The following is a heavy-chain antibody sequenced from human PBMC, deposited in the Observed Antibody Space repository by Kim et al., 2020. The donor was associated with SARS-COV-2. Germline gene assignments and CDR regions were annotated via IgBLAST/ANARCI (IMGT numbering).Heavy chain of an antibody. CDR1: GGSISSYY. J-gene: IGHJ4*02. D-gene: IGHD4-17*01. CDR2: IYYSGST. CDR3: AGRGPGDYNTAPFDY. Sequence: SETLSLTCTVSGGSISSYYWSWIRQPPGKGLEWIGYIYYSGSTNYNPSLKSRVTISVDTSKNQFSLKLSSVTAADTAVYYCAGRGPGDYNTAPFDYWGQG. V-gene: IGHV4-59*01.